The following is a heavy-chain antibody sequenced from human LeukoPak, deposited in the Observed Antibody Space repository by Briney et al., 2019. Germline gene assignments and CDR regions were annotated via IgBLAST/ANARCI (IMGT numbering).Heavy chain of an antibody. CDR1: GGSFSGYY. J-gene: IGHJ5*02. CDR2: INHSGST. CDR3: ARGGGRYYGSGSYGYWFDP. Sequence: SETLSLTCAVYGGSFSGYYWSWIRQPPGKGLEWIGEINHSGSTNYNPSLKSRVTISVDTSKNQFSLKLSSVTAADTAVYYCARGGGRYYGSGSYGYWFDPWGQGTLVTVSS. D-gene: IGHD3-10*01. V-gene: IGHV4-34*01.